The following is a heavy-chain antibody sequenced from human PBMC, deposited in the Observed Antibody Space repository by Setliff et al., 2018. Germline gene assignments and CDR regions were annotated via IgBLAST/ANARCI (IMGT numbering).Heavy chain of an antibody. CDR3: ARTCSGSGSYAGLES. Sequence: SLKISCAASGFTFSSYRMHWVRQAPGKGLEWVAVIWDDGGNKYHADSVKGRFTISRDNSKNTLYLQMNSLRPEDTAVYYCARTCSGSGSYAGLESWGQGTPVTVSS. V-gene: IGHV3-33*08. CDR2: IWDDGGNK. CDR1: GFTFSSYR. J-gene: IGHJ4*02. D-gene: IGHD2-15*01.